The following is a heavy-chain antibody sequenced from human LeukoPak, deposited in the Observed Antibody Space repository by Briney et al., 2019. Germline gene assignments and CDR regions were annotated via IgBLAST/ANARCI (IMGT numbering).Heavy chain of an antibody. CDR3: ARSTVTYYFDY. V-gene: IGHV3-7*01. J-gene: IGHJ4*02. CDR2: IKKDGSEK. Sequence: GGSLRLSCAASGFTFSSYWMSWVRQAPGKGLEWVANIKKDGSEKYYVDSVKGRFTISRDNAKKSLYLQMNSLRAEDTAVYYCARSTVTYYFDYWGQGTLVTVSS. CDR1: GFTFSSYW. D-gene: IGHD4-17*01.